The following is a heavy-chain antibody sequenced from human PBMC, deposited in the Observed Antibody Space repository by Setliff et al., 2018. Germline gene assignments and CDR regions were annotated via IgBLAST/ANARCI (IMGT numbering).Heavy chain of an antibody. CDR1: GFSITNGYY. CDR2: IFQSGIT. J-gene: IGHJ6*02. V-gene: IGHV4-38-2*02. Sequence: SETLSLTCAVSGFSITNGYYWGWIRQSPGRGLEWIANIFQSGITFYNPSLKSRVTMSLDTSTNQFSLKLRSVTAADTAVYYCAKEHVVISFVTNTHHHYGMDVWGQGTTVTVSS. CDR3: AKEHVVISFVTNTHHHYGMDV. D-gene: IGHD2-8*01.